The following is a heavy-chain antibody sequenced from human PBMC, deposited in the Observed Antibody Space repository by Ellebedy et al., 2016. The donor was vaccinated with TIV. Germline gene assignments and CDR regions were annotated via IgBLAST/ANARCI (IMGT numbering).Heavy chain of an antibody. J-gene: IGHJ4*02. D-gene: IGHD6-19*01. V-gene: IGHV4-59*08. CDR2: VYYSGST. Sequence: MPSETLSLTCTVSGGSISTHYWNWIRQPPGKGLEWIGYVYYSGSTNYNPSLKSRVTISVDTSKNQLSLRLSSVTAADTAVYYCARYYASGWNYFDCWGQGTLVTVSS. CDR3: ARYYASGWNYFDC. CDR1: GGSISTHY.